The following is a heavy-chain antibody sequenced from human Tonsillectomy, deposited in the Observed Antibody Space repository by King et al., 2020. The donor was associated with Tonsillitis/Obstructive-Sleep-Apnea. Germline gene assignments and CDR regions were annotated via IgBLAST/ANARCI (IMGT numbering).Heavy chain of an antibody. V-gene: IGHV1-18*04. CDR2: ISAYNGNT. Sequence: VQLVQSGAEVKKPGASVKVSCKASGYTFTSHGFYWVRQAPGQGLEWMGWISAYNGNTNYAQKLQGRVTMTTDTSTSTAYMELRSLRPDDTAVYYCAGGGRYCTRSSCPRDYYSAMDVWGQGTTVTVSS. CDR3: AGGGRYCTRSSCPRDYYSAMDV. J-gene: IGHJ6*02. D-gene: IGHD2-2*01. CDR1: GYTFTSHG.